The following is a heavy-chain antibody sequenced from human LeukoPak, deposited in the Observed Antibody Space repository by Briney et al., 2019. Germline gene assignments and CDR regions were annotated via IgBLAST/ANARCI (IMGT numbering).Heavy chain of an antibody. CDR2: IYTGGST. V-gene: IGHV3-53*01. D-gene: IGHD3-22*01. CDR1: GFTVSSIY. Sequence: GGSLRLSCAASGFTVSSIYMSWVRQAPGEGLEWVSVIYTGGSTYYADSVKGRFTISRDFSKNTVFLHMNSLRAEDTAMYYCARGDDSGYYDYFDYWGQGALVTVSS. CDR3: ARGDDSGYYDYFDY. J-gene: IGHJ4*02.